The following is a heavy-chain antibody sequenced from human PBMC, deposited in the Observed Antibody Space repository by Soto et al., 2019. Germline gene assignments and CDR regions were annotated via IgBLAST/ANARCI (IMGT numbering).Heavy chain of an antibody. CDR3: ARERITMITVVMTD. Sequence: HPGGSLRLSCEASGFTFSNYGMTWVRQTPGKGLEWVSAISYSESRTYYADSVKDRFTISRDNSKDMLYLQMNNLRAEDTAVYYCARERITMITVVMTDWGQGTMVTVSS. J-gene: IGHJ4*03. CDR2: ISYSESRT. CDR1: GFTFSNYG. D-gene: IGHD3-22*01. V-gene: IGHV3-23*01.